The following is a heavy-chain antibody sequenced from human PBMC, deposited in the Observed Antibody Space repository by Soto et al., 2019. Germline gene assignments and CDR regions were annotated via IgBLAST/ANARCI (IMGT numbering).Heavy chain of an antibody. CDR2: IYYSDNT. V-gene: IGHV4-59*08. Sequence: SETLSLTCTVSGGSISTYYWSWIRQPPGQGLEWIGYIYYSDNTNYNPSLNNRVTMSLDTSKNQFSLNLISVTAADTAVYYCRRSSRYSTDVWGQGITVTVSS. CDR3: RRSSRYSTDV. D-gene: IGHD6-19*01. J-gene: IGHJ6*02. CDR1: GGSISTYY.